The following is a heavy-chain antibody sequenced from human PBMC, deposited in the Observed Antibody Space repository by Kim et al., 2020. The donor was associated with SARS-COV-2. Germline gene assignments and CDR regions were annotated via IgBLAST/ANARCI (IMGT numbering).Heavy chain of an antibody. Sequence: ASVKVSCKASGYTFTSYAMHWVRQAPGQRLEWMGWINAGNGNTKYSQKFQGRVTITRDTSASTAYMELSSLRSEDTAVYYCARAHNYYDILTGYYSLDAFGVWGQGTMVTVSS. CDR3: ARAHNYYDILTGYYSLDAFGV. CDR1: GYTFTSYA. V-gene: IGHV1-3*01. CDR2: INAGNGNT. D-gene: IGHD3-9*01. J-gene: IGHJ3*01.